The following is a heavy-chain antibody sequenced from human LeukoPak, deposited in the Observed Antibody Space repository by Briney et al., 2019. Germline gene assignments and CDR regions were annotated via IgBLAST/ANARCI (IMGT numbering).Heavy chain of an antibody. J-gene: IGHJ4*02. CDR2: INHSGST. Sequence: SETLSLTCAVYGGSFSGYYWSWIRQPPGKGLEWIGEINHSGSTNYNPSLKGRVTISVDTSKNQFSLKLSSVTAADTAVYYCARGRRYFDWLLRGYYFDYWGQGTLVTVSS. CDR1: GGSFSGYY. V-gene: IGHV4-34*01. CDR3: ARGRRYFDWLLRGYYFDY. D-gene: IGHD3-9*01.